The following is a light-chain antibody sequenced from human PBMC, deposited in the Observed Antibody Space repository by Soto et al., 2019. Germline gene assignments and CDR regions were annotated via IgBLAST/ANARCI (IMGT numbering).Light chain of an antibody. CDR1: SSDIGGYNY. Sequence: QSVLTQPASVSGSPGQSITISCTGTSSDIGGYNYVSWYQQLPGKAPKLMIYDVSNRPSGVSTRFSGSKSGNTASLTISGLQAEDAADYYCTSYTSYSGVFGTGTKVTVL. J-gene: IGLJ1*01. CDR2: DVS. V-gene: IGLV2-14*01. CDR3: TSYTSYSGV.